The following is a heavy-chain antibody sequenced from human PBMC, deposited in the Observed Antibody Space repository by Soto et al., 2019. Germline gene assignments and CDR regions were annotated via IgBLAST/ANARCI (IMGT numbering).Heavy chain of an antibody. D-gene: IGHD3-3*01. J-gene: IGHJ5*02. CDR1: GFSLSTSGVG. CDR3: AHRHNYDFWSGYYFDP. V-gene: IGHV2-5*02. Sequence: SGPTLVNPTQTLTLTCTFSGFSLSTSGVGVGWIRQPPGKALEWLALIYWDDDKRYSPSLKSRLTITKDTSKNQVVLTMTNMDPVDTATHYCAHRHNYDFWSGYYFDPWGQGTLVTVSS. CDR2: IYWDDDK.